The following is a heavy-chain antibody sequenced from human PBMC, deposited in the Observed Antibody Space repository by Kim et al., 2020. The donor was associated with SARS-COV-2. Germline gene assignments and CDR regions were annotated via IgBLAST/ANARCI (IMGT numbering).Heavy chain of an antibody. Sequence: GESLKISCKGSGYSFTSYWIGWVRQMPGKGLEWMGIIYPGDSDTRYSPSFQGQVTISADKSISTAYLQWSSLKASDTAMYYCATLPTTVTTLGNAFDIWGQGTMVTVSS. V-gene: IGHV5-51*01. CDR2: IYPGDSDT. D-gene: IGHD4-17*01. J-gene: IGHJ3*02. CDR1: GYSFTSYW. CDR3: ATLPTTVTTLGNAFDI.